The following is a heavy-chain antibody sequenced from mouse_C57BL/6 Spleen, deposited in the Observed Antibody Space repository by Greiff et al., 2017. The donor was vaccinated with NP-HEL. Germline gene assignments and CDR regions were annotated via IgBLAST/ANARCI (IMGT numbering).Heavy chain of an antibody. V-gene: IGHV1-69*01. J-gene: IGHJ4*01. CDR1: GYTFTSYW. CDR3: ARSYTTVADYYAMDY. Sequence: QVQLQQPGAELVMPGASVKLSCKASGYTFTSYWMHWVKQRPGQGLEWIGEIDPSDSYTNYNQKFKGKSTLTVDKSSSTAYMQLSSLTSEDAADYYCARSYTTVADYYAMDYWGQGTSVTVSS. D-gene: IGHD1-1*01. CDR2: IDPSDSYT.